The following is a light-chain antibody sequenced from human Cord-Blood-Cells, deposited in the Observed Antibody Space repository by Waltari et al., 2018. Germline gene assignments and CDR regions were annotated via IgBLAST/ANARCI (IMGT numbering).Light chain of an antibody. CDR3: QQYNNWPYT. V-gene: IGKV3-15*01. CDR2: GAS. Sequence: IVLTQSPATLSVSPGERATLSCRASQSVSSNLAWYQQKPGQAPRLLIYGASTRATGIPARFSGSGSGPEFTLTISSLPSQDFADYYCQQYNNWPYTFGQWTKLEIK. CDR1: QSVSSN. J-gene: IGKJ2*01.